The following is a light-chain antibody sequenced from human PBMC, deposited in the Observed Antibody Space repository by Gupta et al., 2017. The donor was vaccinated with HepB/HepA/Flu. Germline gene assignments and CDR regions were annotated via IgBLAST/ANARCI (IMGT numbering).Light chain of an antibody. CDR1: SSNIGAGYD. CDR3: QSYDSSLSAVV. CDR2: GNS. V-gene: IGLV1-40*01. Sequence: QSVLTQPPSVSGAPGQTVTIPCTGRSSNIGAGYDVHWYQQLPGTAPKLLIYGNSNRPSGVPDRFSGSKSGTSASLAITGLQAEDEADYYCQSYDSSLSAVVFGGGTKLTVL. J-gene: IGLJ2*01.